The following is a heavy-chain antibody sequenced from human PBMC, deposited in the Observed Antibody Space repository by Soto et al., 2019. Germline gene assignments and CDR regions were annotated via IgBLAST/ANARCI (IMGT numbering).Heavy chain of an antibody. Sequence: ASVKVSCKASGYTFTNYAIHWVRQAPGQRLEWMGWINAGNGNTKYSQKFQGRVTIARDTSASTAYMDLSSLRSEDTAVYYCVRGVLGPWGQGTLVTVSS. J-gene: IGHJ5*02. CDR2: INAGNGNT. V-gene: IGHV1-3*01. CDR3: VRGVLGP. CDR1: GYTFTNYA.